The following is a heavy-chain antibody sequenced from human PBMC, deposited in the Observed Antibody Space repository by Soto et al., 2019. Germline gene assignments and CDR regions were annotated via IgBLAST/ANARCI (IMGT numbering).Heavy chain of an antibody. Sequence: GGSLRLSCSASGFTFSTYAMQWVRQAPGKGLEYVSSITSNGVGTYYADSVKGRFTISRDNSKNTLSLQMSSLRAGDTAIYYCVKASSGWLTDYWGQGTLVTVSS. V-gene: IGHV3-64D*08. CDR1: GFTFSTYA. CDR3: VKASSGWLTDY. CDR2: ITSNGVGT. D-gene: IGHD6-19*01. J-gene: IGHJ4*02.